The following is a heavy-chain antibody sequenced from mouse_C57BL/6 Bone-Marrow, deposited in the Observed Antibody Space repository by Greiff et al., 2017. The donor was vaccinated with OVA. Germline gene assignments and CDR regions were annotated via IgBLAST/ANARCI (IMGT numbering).Heavy chain of an antibody. V-gene: IGHV1-39*01. D-gene: IGHD1-1*01. J-gene: IGHJ4*01. CDR1: GYSFTDYN. CDR2: INPNYGTT. Sequence: VQLQQSGPELVKPGASVKISCKASGYSFTDYNMNWVKQSNGKSLEWIGVINPNYGTTSYHQKFKGKATLTVDQSSSTAYMQLNSLTSEDSAVYYCASYGSSPLYYAMDYWGQGTSVTVSS. CDR3: ASYGSSPLYYAMDY.